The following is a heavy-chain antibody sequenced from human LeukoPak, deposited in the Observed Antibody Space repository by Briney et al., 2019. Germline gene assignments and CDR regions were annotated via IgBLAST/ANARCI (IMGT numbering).Heavy chain of an antibody. CDR1: GFTFSSYA. V-gene: IGHV3-30-3*01. D-gene: IGHD5-12*01. CDR3: ARDSGYGLFDY. CDR2: ISYDGSNK. J-gene: IGHJ4*02. Sequence: PGRSLRLSCAASGFTFSSYAMHWVRQAPGKGLEWVAVISYDGSNKYYADSVKGRFTISRDNSKNTLYLQMNSLRAEDTAVYYCARDSGYGLFDYWGQGTLVTVSS.